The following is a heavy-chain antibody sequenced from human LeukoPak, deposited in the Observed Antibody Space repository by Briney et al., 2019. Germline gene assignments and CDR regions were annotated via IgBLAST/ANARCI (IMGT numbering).Heavy chain of an antibody. CDR1: GGTFSSYA. J-gene: IGHJ4*02. Sequence: SVKVSCKASGGTFSSYAISWVRQAPGQGLEWMGGIIPIFGTANYAQKFQGRVTITADESTSTAYMELSSLRSEDTAVYYCARGPSAGYSGYDPLDYWGQGTLVTVSS. D-gene: IGHD5-12*01. V-gene: IGHV1-69*13. CDR3: ARGPSAGYSGYDPLDY. CDR2: IIPIFGTA.